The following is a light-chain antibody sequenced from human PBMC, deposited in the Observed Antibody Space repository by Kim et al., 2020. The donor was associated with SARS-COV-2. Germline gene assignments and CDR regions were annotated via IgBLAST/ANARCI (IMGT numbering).Light chain of an antibody. Sequence: SSELTQDPAVSVALGQTVRITCQGDSLRSYYATWYQQKPGQAPIVVIYGKNNRPSGIPDRFSGSSSGNTASLTITGTQAGDEADYYCNSRGVNANAVFGG. CDR2: GKN. V-gene: IGLV3-19*01. J-gene: IGLJ2*01. CDR1: SLRSYY. CDR3: NSRGVNANAV.